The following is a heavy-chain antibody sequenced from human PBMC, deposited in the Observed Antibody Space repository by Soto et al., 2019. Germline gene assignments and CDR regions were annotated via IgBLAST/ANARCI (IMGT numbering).Heavy chain of an antibody. CDR2: MYYGGST. J-gene: IGHJ5*02. D-gene: IGHD3-22*01. V-gene: IGHV4-39*07. CDR1: GGSITSSAYY. Sequence: SETLSLTCNVSGGSITSSAYYWGWIRHTPGKGLEWIGSMYYGGSTDYNPSLESRVTTSVDTSNNQFSLRLSSVTAADTAVYYCARAYYDTSGYSLDPWGQGTLVTVSS. CDR3: ARAYYDTSGYSLDP.